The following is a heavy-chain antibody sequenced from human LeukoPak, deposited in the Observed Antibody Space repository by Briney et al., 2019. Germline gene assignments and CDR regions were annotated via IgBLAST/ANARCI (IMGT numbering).Heavy chain of an antibody. V-gene: IGHV3-21*01. D-gene: IGHD3-10*01. CDR3: ASERLVVRGITGYFDY. Sequence: PGTSLRLSCATSGFTFSSYGMHWVRQAPGKGLEWVSSISFTSSFVYYADSVKGRFTISRDNAKNSLYLQMNSLRAEDTAVYYCASERLVVRGITGYFDYWGQGTLVTVSS. CDR2: ISFTSSFV. J-gene: IGHJ4*02. CDR1: GFTFSSYG.